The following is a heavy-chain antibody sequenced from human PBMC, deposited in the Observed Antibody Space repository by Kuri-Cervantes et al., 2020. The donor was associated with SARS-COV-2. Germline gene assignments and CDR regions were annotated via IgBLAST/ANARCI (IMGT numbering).Heavy chain of an antibody. CDR3: ASNIYGDYYDY. V-gene: IGHV1-2*02. J-gene: IGHJ4*02. Sequence: ASVKVSCKASGYTFTGYYMHWVRQAPGQGLEWMGWINPNSGCTNYAQKFQGRVTMTRDTSISTAYMELSSLRSEDTAVYYCASNIYGDYYDYWGQGTLVTVSS. CDR2: INPNSGCT. D-gene: IGHD4-17*01. CDR1: GYTFTGYY.